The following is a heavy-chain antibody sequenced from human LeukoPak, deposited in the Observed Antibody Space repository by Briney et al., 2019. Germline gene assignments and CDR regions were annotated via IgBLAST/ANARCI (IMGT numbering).Heavy chain of an antibody. V-gene: IGHV3-23*01. D-gene: IGHD2-2*01. CDR1: GFTFSSYA. J-gene: IGHJ4*02. CDR3: AKVIVVVPVAPMDY. CDR2: ISGSGVST. Sequence: GGSLRLSCAASGFTFSSYAMSWVRQAPGKGLEWVSAISGSGVSTYYADSVKGRFTISRDNSKNTLYLQMNSLRAEDTAVYYCAKVIVVVPVAPMDYWGQGTLVTVSS.